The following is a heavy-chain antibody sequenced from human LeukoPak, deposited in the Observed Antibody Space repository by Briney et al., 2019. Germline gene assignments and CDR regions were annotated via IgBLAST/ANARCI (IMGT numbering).Heavy chain of an antibody. CDR3: AREWAGYGSGSYYYY. J-gene: IGHJ4*02. CDR2: IIPLFGTT. V-gene: IGHV1-69*01. CDR1: GCTFISYA. D-gene: IGHD3-10*01. Sequence: GTSVKVSCKASGCTFISYAISWVRQAPAQGLEWMGGIIPLFGTTNYAQKFLGRVIIPADESTSTPHMYLSSLKSEDTAVYYCAREWAGYGSGSYYYYWGQGTLFTVSS.